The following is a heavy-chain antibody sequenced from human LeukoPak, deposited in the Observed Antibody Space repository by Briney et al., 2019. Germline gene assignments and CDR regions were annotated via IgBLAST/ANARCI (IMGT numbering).Heavy chain of an antibody. CDR1: GYTFTSYG. CDR3: ARDIYYYDSSGRLPFDY. V-gene: IGHV1-18*01. CDR2: ISAYNGNT. Sequence: VASVKVSCKASGYTFTSYGISWVRQAPGQGLEWMGWISAYNGNTNYAQKLQGRVTMTTDTSTSTAYMELRSLRSDDTAVYYCARDIYYYDSSGRLPFDYWGQGTLVTVSS. J-gene: IGHJ4*02. D-gene: IGHD3-22*01.